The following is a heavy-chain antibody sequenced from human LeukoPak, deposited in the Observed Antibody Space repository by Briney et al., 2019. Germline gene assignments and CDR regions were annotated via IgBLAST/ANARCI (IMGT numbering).Heavy chain of an antibody. CDR3: ATYCTSTSCHPPSFGY. CDR1: GFNLSSYP. Sequence: GGSLTLSCAASGFNLSSYPMSWVRQAPGKGLEWVSTFGGSTFYADSVKGRFIISRDNSKNTLYLQMNSLRAEDTAIYYCATYCTSTSCHPPSFGYWGQGTLVTVSS. V-gene: IGHV3-23*01. J-gene: IGHJ4*02. D-gene: IGHD2-2*01. CDR2: FGGST.